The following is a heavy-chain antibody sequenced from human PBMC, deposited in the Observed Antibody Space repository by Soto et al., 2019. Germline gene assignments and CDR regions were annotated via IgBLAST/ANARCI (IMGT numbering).Heavy chain of an antibody. CDR3: ANLYSSGWSRRGWFDP. D-gene: IGHD6-19*01. CDR2: IYYSGNT. Sequence: SETLSLTYTVSGGSISSSSHYWGWIRQPPGKGLEWIGNIYYSGNTYYNPSLKSRVTLSVDTSKNQFSLKLTSVTAADTAVYYCANLYSSGWSRRGWFDPWGQGTLVTVSS. V-gene: IGHV4-39*01. CDR1: GGSISSSSHY. J-gene: IGHJ5*02.